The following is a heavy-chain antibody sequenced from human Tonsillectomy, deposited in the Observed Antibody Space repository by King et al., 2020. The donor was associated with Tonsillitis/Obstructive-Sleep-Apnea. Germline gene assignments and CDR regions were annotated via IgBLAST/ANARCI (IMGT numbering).Heavy chain of an antibody. J-gene: IGHJ6*04. D-gene: IGHD4-11*01. V-gene: IGHV4-39*01. CDR1: GGFISSSAYY. Sequence: LQLQESGPGLVKPSETLSLTCTVSGGFISSSAYYWGWIRQPPGKGLEWIATIYYSGITYYNPPLKSRVTLSVDTSSNQFSLKLSSVTAADTALYYCARHSSDYTKDYYYSFDVWGTGTMVTVSS. CDR2: IYYSGIT. CDR3: ARHSSDYTKDYYYSFDV.